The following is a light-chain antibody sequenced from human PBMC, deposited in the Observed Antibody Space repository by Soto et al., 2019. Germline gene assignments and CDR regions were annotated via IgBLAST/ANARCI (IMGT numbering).Light chain of an antibody. CDR3: QQLNSLFT. CDR2: AAS. Sequence: DIQLTQSPSSLSASVGDRVTITCRASQGISSYLAWYQQKPGKAPKLLIYAASTLQSGVPSRFSGSGSGTDFTLTISSLQPEDFATYYCQQLNSLFTFGPGTKVDIK. CDR1: QGISSY. V-gene: IGKV1-9*01. J-gene: IGKJ3*01.